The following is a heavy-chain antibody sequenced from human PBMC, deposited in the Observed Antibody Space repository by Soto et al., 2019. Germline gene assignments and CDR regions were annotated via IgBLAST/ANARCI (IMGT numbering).Heavy chain of an antibody. D-gene: IGHD6-6*01. CDR3: AKQVRDGTSSPYYFDY. Sequence: WTWIRQTPGKGLEWIGYIYYSGSTYYNPSLKSRLTISLDTSKNQFSLKLRSVTVADTAVYYCAKQVRDGTSSPYYFDYWGQGTLVTVSS. J-gene: IGHJ4*02. V-gene: IGHV4-30-4*08. CDR2: IYYSGST.